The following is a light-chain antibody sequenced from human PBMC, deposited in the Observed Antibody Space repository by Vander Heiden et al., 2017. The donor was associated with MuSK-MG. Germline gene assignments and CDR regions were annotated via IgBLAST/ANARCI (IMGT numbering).Light chain of an antibody. CDR1: QSVSSSY. Sequence: EIVLTQSPGTLSLSPGERATLSCRASQSVSSSYLAWYQQKPGQAPRLLIYGASSRATGIPDRFSGSGSGTDFTLTISILDPEDFAVYYCQQDGSSPPYTFGQGTKLEIK. CDR2: GAS. CDR3: QQDGSSPPYT. V-gene: IGKV3-20*01. J-gene: IGKJ2*01.